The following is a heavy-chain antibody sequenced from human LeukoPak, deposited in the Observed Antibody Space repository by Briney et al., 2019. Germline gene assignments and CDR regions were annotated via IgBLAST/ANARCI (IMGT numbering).Heavy chain of an antibody. Sequence: ASVKVSCKASGYSFTAYYKHWVRQAPGQGLEWMGWINPNSGGTNYAQKFQGRVTMTRDTSISTAYMEPSRLRSDDTAVYYCARDRVVVPAALGYDAFDIWGQGTMVTVSS. V-gene: IGHV1-2*02. CDR3: ARDRVVVPAALGYDAFDI. CDR2: INPNSGGT. J-gene: IGHJ3*02. CDR1: GYSFTAYY. D-gene: IGHD2-2*01.